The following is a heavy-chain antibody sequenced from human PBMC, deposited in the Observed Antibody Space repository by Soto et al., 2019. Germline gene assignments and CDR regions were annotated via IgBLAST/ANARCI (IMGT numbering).Heavy chain of an antibody. CDR2: IYYSGST. Sequence: SETLSLTCTVSGGSISSGGYYWSWIRQHPGKGLEWIGYIYYSGSTYYNPSLKSRVTISVDTSKNQFSLKLSSVTAADTAVYYCARETITIFGVGRQAFDYWGQGTLVTVSS. J-gene: IGHJ4*02. CDR3: ARETITIFGVGRQAFDY. D-gene: IGHD3-3*01. CDR1: GGSISSGGYY. V-gene: IGHV4-31*03.